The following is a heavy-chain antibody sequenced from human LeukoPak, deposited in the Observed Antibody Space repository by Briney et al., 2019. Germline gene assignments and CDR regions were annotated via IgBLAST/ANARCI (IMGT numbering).Heavy chain of an antibody. CDR2: ISSGGSTI. Sequence: GGSLRLSCAASGFTFSTYEMNWVRQAPGKGLEWVSYISSGGSTIYYADSVKGRFTISRDNSKNTLYLQMNSLRAEDTAVYYCARGGSYLSAFDIWGQGTMVTVSS. J-gene: IGHJ3*02. CDR1: GFTFSTYE. V-gene: IGHV3-48*03. D-gene: IGHD1-26*01. CDR3: ARGGSYLSAFDI.